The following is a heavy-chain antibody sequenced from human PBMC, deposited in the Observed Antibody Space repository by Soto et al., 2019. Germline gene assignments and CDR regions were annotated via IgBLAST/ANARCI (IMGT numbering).Heavy chain of an antibody. V-gene: IGHV4-31*03. J-gene: IGHJ4*02. D-gene: IGHD5-12*01. CDR2: IYYSGST. CDR3: ARDPCGYDYSGYFDY. Sequence: QVQLQESGPGLVKPSQTLSLTCTVSGGSISSGGYYWSWIRQHPGKGLEWIGYIYYSGSTYYNPCLKSGVTISVDTSNNQFSLKLSSVTGADTAVYYCARDPCGYDYSGYFDYWGQGTLVTVSS. CDR1: GGSISSGGYY.